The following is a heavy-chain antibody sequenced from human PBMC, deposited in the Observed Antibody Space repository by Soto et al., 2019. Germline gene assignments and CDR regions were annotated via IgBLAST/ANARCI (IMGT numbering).Heavy chain of an antibody. CDR1: GFTFSSYS. V-gene: IGHV3-21*01. D-gene: IGHD3-3*01. Sequence: GGSLRLSCAASGFTFSSYSMNWVRQAPGKGLEWVSSISTSSSYIYYADSMKGRFTISRDNAKNSLYLQMNSLRAEDTAVYYCARDQDGTIFRNYYYGLDVWGQGTTVTVSS. CDR3: ARDQDGTIFRNYYYGLDV. CDR2: ISTSSSYI. J-gene: IGHJ6*02.